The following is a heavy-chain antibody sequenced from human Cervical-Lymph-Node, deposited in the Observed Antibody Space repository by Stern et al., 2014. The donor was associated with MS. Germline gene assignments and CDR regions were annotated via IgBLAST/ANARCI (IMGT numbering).Heavy chain of an antibody. CDR1: GYTFTNTG. CDR3: ARGDDKTSYDY. CDR2: VSTYNGNT. V-gene: IGHV1-18*01. D-gene: IGHD1-1*01. Sequence: DQLVESGAEVKKPGASVKVSCKASGYTFTNTGINWVRLAPGQGPEWMGWVSTYNGNTKYAQKLRGRVTMTTDTSTSTAYMELRSLRSDDTAVYYCARGDDKTSYDYWGQGTLVTVSS. J-gene: IGHJ4*02.